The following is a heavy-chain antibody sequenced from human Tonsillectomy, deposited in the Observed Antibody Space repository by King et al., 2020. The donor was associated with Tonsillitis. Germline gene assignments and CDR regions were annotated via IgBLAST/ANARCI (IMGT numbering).Heavy chain of an antibody. CDR3: TTEGNNRMIVVAGAAFDI. CDR1: GFTFSNAW. D-gene: IGHD3-22*01. Sequence: VQLVESGGGLVKPGGSLRLSCAASGFTFSNAWMNWVRQAPGKGLEWVGRIKSKTDGGTTDYAAPVKGRFTISRDDSKNTLYLQMNSLKTEDTAVYYCTTEGNNRMIVVAGAAFDIWGQGTMVTVSS. V-gene: IGHV3-15*07. J-gene: IGHJ3*02. CDR2: IKSKTDGGTT.